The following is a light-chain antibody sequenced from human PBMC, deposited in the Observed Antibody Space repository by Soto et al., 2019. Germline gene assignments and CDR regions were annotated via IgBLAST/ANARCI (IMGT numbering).Light chain of an antibody. CDR3: QQYGSPPFT. V-gene: IGKV3-20*01. CDR2: GAS. CDR1: QSVSGSC. Sequence: EIVLTQSPGTLSLSPGERATLSCRASQSVSGSCLAWYQQKPGQAPRLLTYGASSRATGIPDRFSGSGSGTDITLPITRLEPDDFALYYCQQYGSPPFTFGPGTKVDI. J-gene: IGKJ3*01.